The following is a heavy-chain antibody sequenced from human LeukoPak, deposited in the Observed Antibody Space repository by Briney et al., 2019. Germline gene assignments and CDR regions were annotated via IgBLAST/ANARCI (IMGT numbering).Heavy chain of an antibody. V-gene: IGHV3-21*03. CDR3: ARDFGGYCSSSSCYLGFLDY. J-gene: IGHJ4*02. D-gene: IGHD2-2*01. Sequence: GGSLRLSCAASGFTFSSYTMNWVRQAPGKGLEWVSSIISSSSFIYYADSVKGRFTISRDNAKNSLYLQMNSLRAEDKAVYYCARDFGGYCSSSSCYLGFLDYWGQGTLVTVSS. CDR1: GFTFSSYT. CDR2: IISSSSFI.